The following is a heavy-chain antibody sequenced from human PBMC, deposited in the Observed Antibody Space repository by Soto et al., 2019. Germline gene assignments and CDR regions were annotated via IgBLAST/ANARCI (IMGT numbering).Heavy chain of an antibody. CDR1: GFTFSSYG. Sequence: QVQLVESVGGVLQPGRSLRLSCAASGFTFSSYGMHWVRQAPGKGLEWVAVISYDGSNKYYADSVKGRFTISRDNSKITVYLQMNSLRAEDTAVYCCAIDLGDSGNYWYFDLWGRGTLITVSS. CDR2: ISYDGSNK. D-gene: IGHD3-16*01. J-gene: IGHJ2*01. CDR3: AIDLGDSGNYWYFDL. V-gene: IGHV3-30*03.